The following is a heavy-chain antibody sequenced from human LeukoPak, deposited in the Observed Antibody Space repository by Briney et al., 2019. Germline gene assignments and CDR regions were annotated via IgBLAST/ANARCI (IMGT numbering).Heavy chain of an antibody. Sequence: SETLSLTCAVYGGSFSGYYWSWIRQPPGKGLEWIGEINHSGSTNYNPSLKSRVTISVDTSKNQFSLKLSSVTAADTAVYYCARSGRDGYNWVYFDYWGQGTLVTVSS. CDR1: GGSFSGYY. J-gene: IGHJ4*02. V-gene: IGHV4-34*01. CDR3: ARSGRDGYNWVYFDY. CDR2: INHSGST. D-gene: IGHD5-24*01.